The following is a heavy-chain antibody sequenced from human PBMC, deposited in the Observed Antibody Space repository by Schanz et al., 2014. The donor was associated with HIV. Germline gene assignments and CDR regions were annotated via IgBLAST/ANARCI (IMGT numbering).Heavy chain of an antibody. D-gene: IGHD4-17*01. CDR2: IKSDGSIT. CDR1: GFTFSSYW. CDR3: ARESASLSTVFDY. V-gene: IGHV3-74*01. Sequence: EVQLVESGGGLVQPGGSLRLSCAASGFTFSSYWMHWVRQAPGKGLVWVSRIKSDGSITTYADSVKGRFTISRDNAKNTLYLQMNRLRAEDTAVYYCARESASLSTVFDYWGQGTLVTVSS. J-gene: IGHJ4*02.